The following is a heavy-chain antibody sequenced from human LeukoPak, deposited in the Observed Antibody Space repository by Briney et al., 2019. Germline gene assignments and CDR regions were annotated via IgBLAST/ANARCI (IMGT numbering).Heavy chain of an antibody. CDR2: IYTSGST. J-gene: IGHJ4*02. CDR1: GGSISSGSYY. V-gene: IGHV4-61*02. CDR3: AREYYYDSSGSPGVDH. Sequence: ILSLTCTVSGGSISSGSYYWSWIRQPAGKGLEWIGRIYTSGSTNYNPSLRSRVTISVDTSKNQFSLKLSSVTAADTAVYYCAREYYYDSSGSPGVDHWGQGTLVTVSS. D-gene: IGHD3-22*01.